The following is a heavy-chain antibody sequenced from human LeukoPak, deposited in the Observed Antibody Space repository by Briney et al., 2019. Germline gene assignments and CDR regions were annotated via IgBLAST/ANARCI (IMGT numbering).Heavy chain of an antibody. CDR1: GGTFSSYA. V-gene: IGHV1-69*05. Sequence: GSSVKVSCKASGGTFSSYAISWVRQAPGQGLEWMGGTIPIFGTANYAQKFQGRVTITTVESTSTAYMELSSLRSEDTAVYYCARVPDGDYPLYYYYMDVWGKGTTVTVSS. J-gene: IGHJ6*03. CDR2: TIPIFGTA. D-gene: IGHD4-17*01. CDR3: ARVPDGDYPLYYYYMDV.